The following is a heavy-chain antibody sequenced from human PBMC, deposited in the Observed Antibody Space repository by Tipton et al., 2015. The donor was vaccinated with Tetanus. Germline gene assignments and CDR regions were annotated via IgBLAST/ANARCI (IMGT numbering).Heavy chain of an antibody. CDR2: IYYSGDT. Sequence: TLSLTCTVSGDSLSRGGYFWNWIRQRPGEGPEGVGYIYYSGDTYLNPSLESRVSMSVDTSKNQLSLKLTSVTAADAAVYYCARDQGGGRVVRLNWLDPWGQGTLVTVSS. V-gene: IGHV4-31*03. J-gene: IGHJ5*02. D-gene: IGHD6-6*01. CDR1: GDSLSRGGYF. CDR3: ARDQGGGRVVRLNWLDP.